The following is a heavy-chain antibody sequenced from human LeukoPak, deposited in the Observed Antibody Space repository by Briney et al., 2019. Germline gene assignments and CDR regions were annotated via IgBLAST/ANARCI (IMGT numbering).Heavy chain of an antibody. V-gene: IGHV3-30-3*01. D-gene: IGHD4-17*01. CDR1: GFTVSNNY. J-gene: IGHJ4*02. CDR3: ARETGSAVGSTDFDY. CDR2: ISYDGSNK. Sequence: PGGSLRLSCEASGFTVSNNYMTWVRQAPGKGLEWVAVISYDGSNKYYADSVKGRFTISRDNSKNTLYLQMNSLRAEDTAVYYCARETGSAVGSTDFDYWGQGTLVTVSS.